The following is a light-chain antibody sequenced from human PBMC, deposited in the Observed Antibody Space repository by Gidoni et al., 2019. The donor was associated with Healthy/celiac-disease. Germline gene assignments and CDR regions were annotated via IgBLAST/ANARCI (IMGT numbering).Light chain of an antibody. CDR1: QCISSY. CDR3: QQLNSYPLT. J-gene: IGKJ4*01. CDR2: AAS. V-gene: IGKV1-9*01. Sequence: PSSLSASVGDRVTITCWASQCISSYLAWYQQKPGKAPKLLIYAASTLQSGVPSRFSGSGSGTDFTLTISSLQPEDFATYYCQQLNSYPLTFGGGTKVEIK.